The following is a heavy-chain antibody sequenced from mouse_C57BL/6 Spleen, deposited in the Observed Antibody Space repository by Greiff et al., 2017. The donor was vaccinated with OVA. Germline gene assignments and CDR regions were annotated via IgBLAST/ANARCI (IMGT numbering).Heavy chain of an antibody. Sequence: VQLQQSGAELVRPGTSVKVSCKASGYAFTNYLIEWVKQRPGQGLEWIGVINPGSGGTNYNEKFKGKATLTADKSSSTAYMQLSSLTSEDSAVYFCARRYGSTWGQGTLVTVSA. V-gene: IGHV1-54*01. CDR2: INPGSGGT. D-gene: IGHD1-1*01. CDR3: ARRYGST. J-gene: IGHJ3*01. CDR1: GYAFTNYL.